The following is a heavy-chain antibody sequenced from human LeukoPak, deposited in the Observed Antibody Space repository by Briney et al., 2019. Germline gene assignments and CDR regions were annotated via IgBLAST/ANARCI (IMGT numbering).Heavy chain of an antibody. J-gene: IGHJ5*02. CDR3: ERQAYSSNLGWFDP. D-gene: IGHD6-13*01. V-gene: IGHV4-39*01. CDR2: IYNSGST. CDR1: GGSIGCSTYY. Sequence: SETLSLTCSVSGGSIGCSTYYWGWIRQPPGKGLEWIGNIYNSGSTYYNPSLKSRVTISVDTSKNQFSLKLSSVTAADTAVYYCERQAYSSNLGWFDPWGRGTLVTVSS.